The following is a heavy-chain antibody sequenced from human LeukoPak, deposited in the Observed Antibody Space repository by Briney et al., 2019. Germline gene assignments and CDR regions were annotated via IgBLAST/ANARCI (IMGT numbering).Heavy chain of an antibody. D-gene: IGHD3-22*01. Sequence: GGSLRLSCAASGFTFSSYSMNWVRQAPGKGLEWVSSISSSSGYIYYADSLKGRFTISRDNAKNSLYLQMNSLRAEDTAVYYCARDLGQYYDTSDNWFDPWGQGTLVTVSS. CDR3: ARDLGQYYDTSDNWFDP. V-gene: IGHV3-21*01. CDR2: ISSSSGYI. J-gene: IGHJ5*02. CDR1: GFTFSSYS.